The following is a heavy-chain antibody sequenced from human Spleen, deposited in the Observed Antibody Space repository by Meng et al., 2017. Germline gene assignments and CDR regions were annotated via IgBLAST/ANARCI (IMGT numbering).Heavy chain of an antibody. V-gene: IGHV3-9*01. CDR2: ISWNSGSI. D-gene: IGHD4-11*01. J-gene: IGHJ6*02. CDR1: GFTFDDYA. CDR3: ARDIQYYGMDV. Sequence: SLKISCAASGFTFDDYAMHWVRQAPGKGLEWVSGISWNSGSIGYADSVKGRFTISRDNAKNTLYLQMNSLRAEDTAVYYCARDIQYYGMDVWGQGTTVTVSS.